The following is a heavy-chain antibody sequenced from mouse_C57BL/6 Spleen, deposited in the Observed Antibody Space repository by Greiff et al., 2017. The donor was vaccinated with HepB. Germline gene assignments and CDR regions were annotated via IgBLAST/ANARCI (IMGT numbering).Heavy chain of an antibody. J-gene: IGHJ1*03. CDR2: ISSGGSYT. V-gene: IGHV5-6*01. CDR1: GFTFSSYG. CDR3: ARLPTGTRYFDV. D-gene: IGHD4-1*02. Sequence: EVQGVESGGDLVKPGGSLKLSCAASGFTFSSYGMSWVRQTPDKRLEWVATISSGGSYTYYPDSVKGRFTISRDNAKNTLYLQMSSLKSEDTAMYYCARLPTGTRYFDVWGTGTTVTVSS.